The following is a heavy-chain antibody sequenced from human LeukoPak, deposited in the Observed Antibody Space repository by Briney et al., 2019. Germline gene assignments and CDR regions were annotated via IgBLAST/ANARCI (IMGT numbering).Heavy chain of an antibody. Sequence: SETLSLTCTVSGDSISNYYWSWMRQPPGKGLEWIGYIYTSNTNYNPSLRSRVTILVDTSKNQFSLKLSSVTVADTAVYYCAKGGLWSGYWGASDIWGQGTMVTVSS. CDR1: GDSISNYY. J-gene: IGHJ3*02. D-gene: IGHD3-3*01. CDR3: AKGGLWSGYWGASDI. V-gene: IGHV4-4*09. CDR2: IYTSNT.